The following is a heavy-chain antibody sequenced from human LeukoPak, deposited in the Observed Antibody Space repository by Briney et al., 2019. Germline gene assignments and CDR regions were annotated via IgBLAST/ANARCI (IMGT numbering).Heavy chain of an antibody. CDR1: GFTFSSYA. J-gene: IGHJ4*02. Sequence: PGGSLRLSCAASGFTFSSYAMSWVRQAPGKGLEWVSAISGSGGSTYYADSVKGRFTISRDNSKNTLYLQMNSLRAEDTAVYYCAKVGVQEDTAMDFDYWGQGTLVTVFS. D-gene: IGHD5-18*01. V-gene: IGHV3-23*01. CDR2: ISGSGGST. CDR3: AKVGVQEDTAMDFDY.